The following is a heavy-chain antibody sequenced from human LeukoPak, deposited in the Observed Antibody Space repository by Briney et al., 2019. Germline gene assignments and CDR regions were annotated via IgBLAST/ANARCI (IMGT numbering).Heavy chain of an antibody. CDR3: ARASHIWSGYLH. Sequence: ASVKVSCKASGYTFTSYGISWVRQAPGQGLEWMGWISAYNGNTNYAQKFQGRVTMTRSTSITTAYMELSSLRSEDMAVYYCARASHIWSGYLHWGQGTLVTVSS. J-gene: IGHJ4*02. V-gene: IGHV1-18*03. CDR2: ISAYNGNT. CDR1: GYTFTSYG. D-gene: IGHD3-3*02.